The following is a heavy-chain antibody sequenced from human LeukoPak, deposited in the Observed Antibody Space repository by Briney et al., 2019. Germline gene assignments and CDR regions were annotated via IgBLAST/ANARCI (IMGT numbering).Heavy chain of an antibody. CDR3: ARELPFDY. Sequence: PGGSLRLSCAASGFTFSSYWMHWVRQAPGKGLVWVSRISGDGSSTTYAESVKGRFTISRDNAKNTLYLQMNSLRAEDTAVHYCARELPFDYWGQGTLVTVSS. J-gene: IGHJ4*02. CDR2: ISGDGSST. V-gene: IGHV3-74*01. CDR1: GFTFSSYW.